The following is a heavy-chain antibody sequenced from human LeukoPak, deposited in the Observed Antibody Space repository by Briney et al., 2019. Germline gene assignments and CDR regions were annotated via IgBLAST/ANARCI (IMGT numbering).Heavy chain of an antibody. CDR2: INNGGST. J-gene: IGHJ4*02. V-gene: IGHV4-34*01. CDR3: ARGGLEWLLFLAPERPYYFDY. D-gene: IGHD3-3*01. Sequence: PSETLSLTCAVYGGTFSGYYRSWIRQPPGKGLEWVGEINNGGSTNYNPSLKSRVTISIDTSKNQFSLKMGSLTAEDTAVYYCARGGLEWLLFLAPERPYYFDYWGQGTLVTVSS. CDR1: GGTFSGYY.